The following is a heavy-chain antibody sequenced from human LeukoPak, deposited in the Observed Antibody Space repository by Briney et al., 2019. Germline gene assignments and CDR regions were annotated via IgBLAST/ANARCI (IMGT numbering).Heavy chain of an antibody. V-gene: IGHV3-23*01. CDR1: GLTFSRYS. J-gene: IGHJ4*02. CDR2: ISAGGGNA. D-gene: IGHD6-13*01. CDR3: AKDAAGPEY. Sequence: GGSLRLSCVVSGLTFSRYSMSWVRQAPGKGLEWVSGISAGGGNAWYPDSVKGRFTISRDNSKNTLFLQMDSLRVEDTAIYYRAKDAAGPEYWGQGTRVTVSS.